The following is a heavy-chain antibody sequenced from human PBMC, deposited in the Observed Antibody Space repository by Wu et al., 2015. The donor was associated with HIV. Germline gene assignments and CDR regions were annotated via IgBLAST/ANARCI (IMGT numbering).Heavy chain of an antibody. CDR3: AKAVGSTGYAIDN. D-gene: IGHD3-22*01. J-gene: IGHJ4*02. Sequence: QVHLVQSGVEVKKPGASVKVSCKASYLLSSYPIGWVRQAPGQRLEWMGWMNPKNGHRQPAQRFQDKITMSANSSAHTAYLELRSLRSEDTAVYYCAKAVGSTGYAIDNWGQGTLVTVSP. V-gene: IGHV1-18*01. CDR2: MNPKNGHR. CDR1: YLLSSYP.